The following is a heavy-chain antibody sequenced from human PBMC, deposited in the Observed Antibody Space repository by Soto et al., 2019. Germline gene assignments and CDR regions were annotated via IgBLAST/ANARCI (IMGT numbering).Heavy chain of an antibody. V-gene: IGHV3-74*01. CDR3: TRGGGSIVGGSVDC. J-gene: IGHJ4*02. Sequence: EVQLVESGGGLVQPGGSLRLSCAASGFTFSSYWMHWVRQAPGKGLVWVSRINSDGSTTTYADSVKGRFTVSRDNAXNKLYLQINSLRAEDTAVYYCTRGGGSIVGGSVDCWGQGTLVTVSS. CDR1: GFTFSSYW. D-gene: IGHD1-26*01. CDR2: INSDGSTT.